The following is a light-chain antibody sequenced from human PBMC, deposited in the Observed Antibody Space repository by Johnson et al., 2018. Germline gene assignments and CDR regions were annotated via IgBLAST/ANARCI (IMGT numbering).Light chain of an antibody. CDR1: SSNIGNNY. CDR2: ETN. Sequence: QSVLTQPPSVSAAPGQTVTISCSGSSSNIGNNYVSWYQQLPGTAPKLLIYETNQRPSGIPDRFSGSKSDTSATLAITGLQTGDEADYYCGTWDSSLSAGNVFGTGTKVTVL. V-gene: IGLV1-51*02. CDR3: GTWDSSLSAGNV. J-gene: IGLJ1*01.